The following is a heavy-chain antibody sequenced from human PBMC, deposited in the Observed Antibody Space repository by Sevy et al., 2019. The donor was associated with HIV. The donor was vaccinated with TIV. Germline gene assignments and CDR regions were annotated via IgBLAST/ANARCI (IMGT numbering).Heavy chain of an antibody. CDR2: INAGNGNT. D-gene: IGHD2-15*01. CDR3: AKDAGGGSSYFDY. V-gene: IGHV1-3*01. CDR1: GYSFTYSA. J-gene: IGHJ4*02. Sequence: ASVKVSCKASGYSFTYSAMQWVRQAPGQGLEWMGWINAGNGNTKYSQKFKGRVTITRDTSARTAYLELSSLRPEDTAVYYCAKDAGGGSSYFDYWGQGTPVTVSS.